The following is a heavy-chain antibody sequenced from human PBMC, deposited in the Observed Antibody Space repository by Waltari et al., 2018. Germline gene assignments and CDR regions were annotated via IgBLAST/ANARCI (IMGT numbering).Heavy chain of an antibody. CDR1: GGSLSGSF. J-gene: IGHJ3*01. Sequence: QVQLQQWGAGLLRPSETLSLTCAVNGGSLSGSFWGWFRQAPGKGLEWIAEINYGGSANANPSLESRVTISVDTAKNQIFLKMNSVTAADTGLYYCAKQLVDVWDGLGGFDVWGQGTMITVSS. D-gene: IGHD3-16*01. V-gene: IGHV4-34*01. CDR2: INYGGSA. CDR3: AKQLVDVWDGLGGFDV.